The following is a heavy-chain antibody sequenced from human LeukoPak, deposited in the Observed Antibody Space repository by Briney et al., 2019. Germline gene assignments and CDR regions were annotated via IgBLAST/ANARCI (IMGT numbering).Heavy chain of an antibody. D-gene: IGHD1-26*01. Sequence: SETLSLTCVVSGGSVSGYYWGWIRQPPGRGLEWIGYVYYSGSTNYSPSLKSRVTMSVDTSKNLFSLKVSSVTAADTAVYYCARGRSNYYGMDVWGQGTTVTVSS. CDR3: ARGRSNYYGMDV. CDR2: VYYSGST. CDR1: GGSVSGYY. J-gene: IGHJ6*02. V-gene: IGHV4-59*02.